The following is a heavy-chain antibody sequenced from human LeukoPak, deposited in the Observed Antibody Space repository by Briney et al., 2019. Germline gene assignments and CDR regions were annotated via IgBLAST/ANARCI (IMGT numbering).Heavy chain of an antibody. D-gene: IGHD6-13*01. CDR1: GYTFTSYG. Sequence: ASVKVSCKASGYTFTSYGISWVRQAPGQGLEWMGWISAYNGNTNYAQKLQGRVTMTTDTSTSTAYMGLRSLRSDDAAVYYCAELAAAGGGRWFDPWGQGTLVTVSS. J-gene: IGHJ5*02. CDR2: ISAYNGNT. CDR3: AELAAAGGGRWFDP. V-gene: IGHV1-18*01.